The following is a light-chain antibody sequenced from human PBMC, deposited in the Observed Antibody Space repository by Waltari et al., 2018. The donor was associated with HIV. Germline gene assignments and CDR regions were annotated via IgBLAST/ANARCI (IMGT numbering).Light chain of an antibody. Sequence: QSALTQPASVSGSPGQSITIPCTGSSSDVGSYNLVYWYQQHPGKAPKLLIYEGINRPSGISNRCSGSKSGNTAALTISGLQAEDEADYYCCSYAGSSNWVFGGGTKLTVL. CDR2: EGI. CDR1: SSDVGSYNL. J-gene: IGLJ3*02. CDR3: CSYAGSSNWV. V-gene: IGLV2-23*01.